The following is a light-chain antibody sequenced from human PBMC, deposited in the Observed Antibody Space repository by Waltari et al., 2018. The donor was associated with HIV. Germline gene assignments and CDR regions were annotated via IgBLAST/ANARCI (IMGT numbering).Light chain of an antibody. J-gene: IGLJ3*02. CDR1: SSDVGGYNY. Sequence: QSALTQPRSVSGSPGQSVAISCTGTSSDVGGYNYVSWYQQYPGTAPKVIIYDVIKRPSGVPDRCSGSKSGNMASLTISGLQAEDEADYYCCSYASTSWVFGGGTKLTVL. CDR3: CSYASTSWV. V-gene: IGLV2-11*01. CDR2: DVI.